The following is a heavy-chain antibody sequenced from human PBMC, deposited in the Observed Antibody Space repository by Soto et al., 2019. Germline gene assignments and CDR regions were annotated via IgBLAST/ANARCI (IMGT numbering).Heavy chain of an antibody. J-gene: IGHJ4*02. CDR1: GFTFSSYA. D-gene: IGHD3-22*01. CDR2: ISGSGGST. CDR3: AKALYYYDSSGYQ. V-gene: IGHV3-23*01. Sequence: EVQLLESGGGLVQPGGSLRLSCAASGFTFSSYAMSWVRQAPGKGLEWVSAISGSGGSTYYADSVKGRFTISRDNSKNTLYLQMNSLRAEDTAGYYCAKALYYYDSSGYQWGQGTLVTVSS.